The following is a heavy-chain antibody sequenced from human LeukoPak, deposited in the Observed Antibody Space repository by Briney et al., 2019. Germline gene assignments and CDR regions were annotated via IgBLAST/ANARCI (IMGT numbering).Heavy chain of an antibody. V-gene: IGHV4-39*02. CDR2: MYYGGSS. D-gene: IGHD3-9*01. Sequence: PSETLSLTCTVSGVSISSGGYYWGWIRQPPGRGLEWIGSMYYGGSSYHNSSLKSRVTISEDTSKNQFSLRLRSVTAADTAVYYCAKESLRYFDWLPPYFDYWGQGTLVTVSS. CDR3: AKESLRYFDWLPPYFDY. J-gene: IGHJ4*02. CDR1: GVSISSGGYY.